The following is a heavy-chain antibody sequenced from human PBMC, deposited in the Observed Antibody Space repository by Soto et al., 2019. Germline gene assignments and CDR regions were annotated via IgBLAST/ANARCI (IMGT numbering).Heavy chain of an antibody. Sequence: ASVKVSCKASGYTFNIYAMHWVRQAPGQGPEWMGWINVADSDTKYSQNFQGRVSITADTSANTAYMELTSLTSEDTAVYYCARFLMGSTTLDYWGQGTPVTVSS. J-gene: IGHJ4*02. CDR1: GYTFNIYA. V-gene: IGHV1-3*01. D-gene: IGHD1-1*01. CDR2: INVADSDT. CDR3: ARFLMGSTTLDY.